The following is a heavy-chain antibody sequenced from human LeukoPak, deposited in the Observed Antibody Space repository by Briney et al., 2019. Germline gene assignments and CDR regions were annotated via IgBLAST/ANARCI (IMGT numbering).Heavy chain of an antibody. J-gene: IGHJ4*02. Sequence: GGSLRLSCAASGFTFSSYWMHWVRQAPGKGLVWVSRINGDGRSTTYADSAKGRFTISRDNAKNTLYLQMNSLRAEDTAVYYCARGFDYYDSTGSGYWGQGTLVTVSS. CDR3: ARGFDYYDSTGSGY. V-gene: IGHV3-74*01. CDR2: INGDGRST. CDR1: GFTFSSYW. D-gene: IGHD3-22*01.